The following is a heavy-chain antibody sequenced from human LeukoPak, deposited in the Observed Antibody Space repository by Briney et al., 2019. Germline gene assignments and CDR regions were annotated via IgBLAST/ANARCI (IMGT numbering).Heavy chain of an antibody. CDR1: GVSFSNYY. Sequence: SETLSLTCAVSGVSFSNYYWSWVRQTPGKGLEWIGEINHSGYTNDSPSLKSRVTLSIDTSRKQFSLNLRSVTVADTGIYYCTRMTTGHDYWGQGTLVTVSS. J-gene: IGHJ4*02. CDR3: TRMTTGHDY. CDR2: INHSGYT. V-gene: IGHV4-34*01. D-gene: IGHD4-17*01.